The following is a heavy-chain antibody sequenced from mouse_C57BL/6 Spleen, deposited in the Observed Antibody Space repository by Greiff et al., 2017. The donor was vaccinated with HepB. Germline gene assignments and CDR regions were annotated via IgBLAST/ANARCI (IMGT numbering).Heavy chain of an antibody. V-gene: IGHV4-1*01. J-gene: IGHJ4*01. CDR1: GIDFSRYW. CDR3: ARQNYSTDSYAMDY. CDR2: INPDSSTI. Sequence: EVKLLESGGGLVQPGGSLKLSCAASGIDFSRYWMSWVRRAPGKGLEWIGEINPDSSTINYAPSLKDKFIISRDNAKNTLYLQMSKVRSEDTALYYCARQNYSTDSYAMDYWGQGTSVTVSS. D-gene: IGHD2-12*01.